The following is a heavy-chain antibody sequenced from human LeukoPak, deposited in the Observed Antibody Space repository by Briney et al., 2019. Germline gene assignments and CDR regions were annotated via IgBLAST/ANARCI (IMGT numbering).Heavy chain of an antibody. CDR3: ARDFRAAMVSDWFDP. J-gene: IGHJ5*02. D-gene: IGHD5-18*01. Sequence: GASVKVSCKASGYTFTGYYMHWVRQAPGQGLEWMGWSNPNSGGTNYAQKFQGRVTMTRDTSISTAYMELSRLRSDDTAVYYCARDFRAAMVSDWFDPWGQGTLVTVSS. V-gene: IGHV1-2*02. CDR2: SNPNSGGT. CDR1: GYTFTGYY.